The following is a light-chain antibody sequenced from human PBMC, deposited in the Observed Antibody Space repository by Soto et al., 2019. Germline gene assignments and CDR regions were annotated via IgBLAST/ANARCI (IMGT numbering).Light chain of an antibody. CDR1: QTISNW. V-gene: IGKV1-5*03. Sequence: DIQMTQSPSALSGSVGDRVTITCRASQTISNWLAWYQQKPGQAPKLLIYTASTLPRGVPSRFHGRGSGPAFTLTISGLQPDDFTTYYCHHYNSYPGTFGQGTKVDIK. CDR2: TAS. CDR3: HHYNSYPGT. J-gene: IGKJ1*01.